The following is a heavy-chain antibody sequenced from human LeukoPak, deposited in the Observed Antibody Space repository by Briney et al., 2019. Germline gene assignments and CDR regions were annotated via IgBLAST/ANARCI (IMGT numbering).Heavy chain of an antibody. V-gene: IGHV1-8*03. Sequence: ASVKVSCKTSGYTFTDYDVHWVRHAPGQGLEWMGWINPNSATTNYAQRLQGRVTFTRDTSLSIAYMELSSLTYEDAAVYFCARGDFGETNTAFDVWGQGTLVAVSS. D-gene: IGHD4-17*01. CDR1: GYTFTDYD. CDR2: INPNSATT. J-gene: IGHJ3*01. CDR3: ARGDFGETNTAFDV.